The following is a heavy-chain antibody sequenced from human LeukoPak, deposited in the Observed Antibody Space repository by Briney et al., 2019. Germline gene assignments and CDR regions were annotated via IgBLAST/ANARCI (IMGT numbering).Heavy chain of an antibody. D-gene: IGHD3-10*01. CDR3: ARGRTPLYYYGPGSFYDY. V-gene: IGHV4-34*01. CDR1: GGSFSGYY. Sequence: SETLSLTCAVYGGSFSGYYWSWNRQPPGKGLEWIGEINHSGSTNYNPSLKSRVAISVDASKNQFSLKLSSVTAADTAVYYCARGRTPLYYYGPGSFYDYWGQGTLVTVSS. CDR2: INHSGST. J-gene: IGHJ4*02.